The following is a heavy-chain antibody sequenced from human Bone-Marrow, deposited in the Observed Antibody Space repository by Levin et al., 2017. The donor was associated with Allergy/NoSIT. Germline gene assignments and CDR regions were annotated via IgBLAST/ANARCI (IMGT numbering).Heavy chain of an antibody. Sequence: GGSLRLSCAASGFNFSTYKMNWVRQAPGKGLEWVSSITRSSDYMYYADSVKGRFTISRDNAKNSLFLQMNSLRVDDTAVYYCAKDRTYGILWNYGMDVWGQGTTVTVSS. CDR1: GFNFSTYK. D-gene: IGHD4-17*01. V-gene: IGHV3-21*01. CDR3: AKDRTYGILWNYGMDV. J-gene: IGHJ6*02. CDR2: ITRSSDYM.